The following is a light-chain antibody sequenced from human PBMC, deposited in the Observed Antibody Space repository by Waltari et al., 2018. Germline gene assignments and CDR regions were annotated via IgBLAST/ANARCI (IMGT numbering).Light chain of an antibody. CDR3: SSYTTDSTWV. J-gene: IGLJ3*02. CDR1: SSYVGGLNA. V-gene: IGLV2-14*01. CDR2: NVN. Sequence: QSALTQPASVSGSPGQSLTISCSGTSSYVGGLNAVAWYQQNPGKAPKLMISNVNKRLSGVSKRFSGSKSGNTASLTISGLQAEDEADYYCSSYTTDSTWVFGGGTKLTVL.